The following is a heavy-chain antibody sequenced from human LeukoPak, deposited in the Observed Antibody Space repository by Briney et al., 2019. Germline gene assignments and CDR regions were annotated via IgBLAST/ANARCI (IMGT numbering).Heavy chain of an antibody. V-gene: IGHV3-23*01. D-gene: IGHD4-17*01. CDR3: TKDPNGDYVGAFDP. CDR2: ITGNHGPT. CDR1: GFTFSSFA. J-gene: IGHJ5*02. Sequence: PGGSLRLSCAASGFTFSSFAMTWVRQAPGKGLEWVSSITGNHGPTYNTDSVKGRFTISRDNPQNTLYLQMNSLRAEDTAVYYCTKDPNGDYVGAFDPWGQGTLVTVSS.